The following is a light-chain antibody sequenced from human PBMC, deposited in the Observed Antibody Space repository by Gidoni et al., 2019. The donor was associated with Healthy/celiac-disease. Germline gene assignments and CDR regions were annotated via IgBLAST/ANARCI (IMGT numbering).Light chain of an antibody. CDR2: QAS. Sequence: SYELTQPPSVSVSPGQTDTITCSGDKLGDKYACWFQQTPGQSPVLVIYQASKRPSGIPERFSGSHSGNTAPLTISGTQAMDEADSYCQAWDSSTAVVFGGGTKLTVL. V-gene: IGLV3-1*01. J-gene: IGLJ2*01. CDR3: QAWDSSTAVV. CDR1: KLGDKY.